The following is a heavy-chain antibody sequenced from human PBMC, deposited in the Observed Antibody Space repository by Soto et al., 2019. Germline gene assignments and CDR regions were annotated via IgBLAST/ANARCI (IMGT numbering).Heavy chain of an antibody. CDR3: ARGLCYYDSSGYFFDY. Sequence: ASVKVSCKASGYTFTSYAMHWVRQAPGQRLEWMGWINAGNGNTKYSQKFQGRVTITRDTSASTAYMELSSLRSEDTAVYYCARGLCYYDSSGYFFDYWGQGTLVTVSS. V-gene: IGHV1-3*01. CDR2: INAGNGNT. J-gene: IGHJ4*02. CDR1: GYTFTSYA. D-gene: IGHD3-22*01.